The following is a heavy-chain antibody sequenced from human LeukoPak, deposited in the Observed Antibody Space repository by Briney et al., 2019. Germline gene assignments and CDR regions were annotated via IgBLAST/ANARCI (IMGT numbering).Heavy chain of an antibody. CDR3: ARAPITSPFYFAY. V-gene: IGHV3-20*04. Sequence: PGGSLRLSCTASGFAFDEHGMSWVRQVPGKGLEWVSGINWSGGSTGYADPLRGRFTISRDNAKNSLYLQMDSLRAEDTALYYCARAPITSPFYFAYWGQGTLVTVYS. J-gene: IGHJ4*02. CDR2: INWSGGST. CDR1: GFAFDEHG. D-gene: IGHD2-2*01.